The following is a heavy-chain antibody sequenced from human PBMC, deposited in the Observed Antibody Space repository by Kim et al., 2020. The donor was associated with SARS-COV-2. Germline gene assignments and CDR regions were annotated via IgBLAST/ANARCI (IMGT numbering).Heavy chain of an antibody. J-gene: IGHJ4*02. CDR3: ARDHDGRFDY. D-gene: IGHD1-1*01. Sequence: GSTYYTPPLKSRVTISVEPSKNQFSLKLSSVTAADTAVYYCARDHDGRFDYWGQGTLVTVSS. V-gene: IGHV4-30-2*05. CDR2: GST.